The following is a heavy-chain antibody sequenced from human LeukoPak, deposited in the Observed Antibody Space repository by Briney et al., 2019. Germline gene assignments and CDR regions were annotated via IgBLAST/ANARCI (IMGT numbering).Heavy chain of an antibody. CDR2: IYYSGST. D-gene: IGHD6-19*01. CDR3: ARLVSSVSLVSRYFDL. CDR1: GGSFSSYY. V-gene: IGHV4-59*12. Sequence: SETLSLTCAVSGGSFSSYYWSWIRQPPGKGLEWVGYIYYSGSTNYYPSLKSRGIISLGKYTNQSSLQLSTVTAADTAVDYCARLVSSVSLVSRYFDLWGRGTRVPVSS. J-gene: IGHJ2*01.